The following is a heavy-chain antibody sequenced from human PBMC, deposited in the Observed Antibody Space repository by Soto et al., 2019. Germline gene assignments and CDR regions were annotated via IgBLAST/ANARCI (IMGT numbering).Heavy chain of an antibody. CDR1: GFTFADYT. D-gene: IGHD2-21*01. J-gene: IGHJ6*02. V-gene: IGHV3-43*01. CDR2: IAWDGGGT. CDR3: LKGLPYFSYGVDV. Sequence: GGSLRFSCAASGFTFADYTMHWVRQAPGKGLEWVSLIAWDGGGTFYADSVRGRFTISRDNSKDSLYLQMNSLRIEDTAFYYCLKGLPYFSYGVDVGGQGPRVPVSS.